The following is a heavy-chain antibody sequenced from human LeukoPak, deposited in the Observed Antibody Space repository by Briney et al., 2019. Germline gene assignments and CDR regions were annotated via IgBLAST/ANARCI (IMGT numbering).Heavy chain of an antibody. J-gene: IGHJ3*02. CDR3: ARDAEGYYDSSGYYLNHDAFDI. V-gene: IGHV4-31*03. D-gene: IGHD3-22*01. CDR1: GVSLSSGGYY. CDR2: IYYSGST. Sequence: SETLSLTCTVSGVSLSSGGYYWSCIRQHPGKGLEWIGYIYYSGSTYYNPSIMSRATISVDTSTNQFSLKLSSVTAAHTAVYYSARDAEGYYDSSGYYLNHDAFDIWGQGTMVTVSS.